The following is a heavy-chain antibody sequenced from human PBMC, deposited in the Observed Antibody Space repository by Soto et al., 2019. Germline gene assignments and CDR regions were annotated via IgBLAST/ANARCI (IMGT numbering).Heavy chain of an antibody. V-gene: IGHV1-18*01. CDR3: ARDLYSGYDFWSGYYGTFDY. D-gene: IGHD3-3*01. CDR1: GYTFTSYG. Sequence: GASVKVSCKASGYTFTSYGISWVRQAPGQGLEWMGWISAYNGNTNYAQKLQGRVTMTTDTSTSTAYMELRSLRSDDTAVYYCARDLYSGYDFWSGYYGTFDYWGQGTLVTVSS. J-gene: IGHJ4*02. CDR2: ISAYNGNT.